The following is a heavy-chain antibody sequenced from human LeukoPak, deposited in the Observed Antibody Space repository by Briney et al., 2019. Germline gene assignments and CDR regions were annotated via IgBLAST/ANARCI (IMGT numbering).Heavy chain of an antibody. J-gene: IGHJ4*02. CDR3: ARLGGYSYGRPIDY. CDR1: GGSISSSSYY. Sequence: SETLSLTCTVSGGSISSSSYYWGWIRRPPGKRLEWIGSIYYSGSTYYNPSLKSRVTISVDTSKNQFSLKLSSVTAADTAVYYCARLGGYSYGRPIDYWGQGTLVTVSS. V-gene: IGHV4-39*01. CDR2: IYYSGST. D-gene: IGHD5-18*01.